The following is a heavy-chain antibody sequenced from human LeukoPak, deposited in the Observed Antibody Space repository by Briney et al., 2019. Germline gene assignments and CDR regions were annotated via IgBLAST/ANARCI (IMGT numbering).Heavy chain of an antibody. D-gene: IGHD6-13*01. J-gene: IGHJ4*02. CDR2: INHSGST. Sequence: SETLSLTCAVYGGSFSGYYWSWIRQPPGKGLEWIGEINHSGSTNYNPSLKSRVTISVDTSKNQFSLKLSSVTAADTAVYYCARVVYSSSWYAVDYWGQGTLVTVSS. CDR1: GGSFSGYY. V-gene: IGHV4-34*01. CDR3: ARVVYSSSWYAVDY.